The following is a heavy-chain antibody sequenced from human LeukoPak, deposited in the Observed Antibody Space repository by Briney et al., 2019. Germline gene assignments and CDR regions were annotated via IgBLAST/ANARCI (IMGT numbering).Heavy chain of an antibody. CDR1: RFTFSTYG. V-gene: IGHV3-30*18. CDR2: ISYDGSIK. D-gene: IGHD3-10*01. Sequence: GGSLRLSCAASRFTFSTYGMHWVRQAPGKGLEWVAVISYDGSIKHYVDSVKGRFTISRGNSKNTLSLQMNSLRAEDTAVYYCAKDVKMFRGPMIMRHFDYWGQGTLVTVSS. J-gene: IGHJ4*02. CDR3: AKDVKMFRGPMIMRHFDY.